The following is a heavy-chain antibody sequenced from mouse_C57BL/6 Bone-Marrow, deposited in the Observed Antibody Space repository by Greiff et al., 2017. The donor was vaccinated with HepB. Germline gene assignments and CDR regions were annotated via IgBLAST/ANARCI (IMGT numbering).Heavy chain of an antibody. Sequence: QVQLKESGAELVRPGASVTLSCKASGYTFTDYEMHWVKQTPVHGLEWIGAIDPETGGTAYNQKFKGKAILTADKSSNTAYMELRSLTSEDSAVYYCTGLPGRYWYFDVWGTGTTVTVSS. CDR2: IDPETGGT. CDR1: GYTFTDYE. CDR3: TGLPGRYWYFDV. D-gene: IGHD3-1*01. V-gene: IGHV1-15*01. J-gene: IGHJ1*03.